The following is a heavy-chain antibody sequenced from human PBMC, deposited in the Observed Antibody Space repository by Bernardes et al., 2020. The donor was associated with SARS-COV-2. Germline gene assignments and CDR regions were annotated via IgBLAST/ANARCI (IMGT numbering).Heavy chain of an antibody. D-gene: IGHD1-26*01. Sequence: SVKVSCKASGYTLIDYYMHWVRQAPGQGLEWMGLINSHSGCTNYAQKFQGRVTVTRDTSISTAYMELSRLTSDDTAVYYFAGDLDRLYRGCRTDAFDIWGQGTMVTVSS. J-gene: IGHJ3*02. CDR1: GYTLIDYY. CDR3: AGDLDRLYRGCRTDAFDI. V-gene: IGHV1-2*02. CDR2: INSHSGCT.